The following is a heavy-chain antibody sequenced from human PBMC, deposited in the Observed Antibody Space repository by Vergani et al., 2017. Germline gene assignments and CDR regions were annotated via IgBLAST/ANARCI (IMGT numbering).Heavy chain of an antibody. Sequence: QVQLVESGGGVVQPGRFLRLSCAAAGFTSSSYVMYWVRQAPGKGLEWVAVISYDGSNKYYADSVKGRFTTSRDNSKNTLYLQMNSLRAEDTAVYYCAKHGYCSGGSCTGWFDPWGQGTLVTVSS. CDR3: AKHGYCSGGSCTGWFDP. J-gene: IGHJ5*02. D-gene: IGHD2-15*01. V-gene: IGHV3-30-3*02. CDR2: ISYDGSNK. CDR1: GFTSSSYV.